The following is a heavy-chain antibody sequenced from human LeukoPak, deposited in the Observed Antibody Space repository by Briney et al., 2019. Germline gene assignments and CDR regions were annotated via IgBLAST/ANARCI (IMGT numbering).Heavy chain of an antibody. CDR1: GFTFRSFS. CDR3: AKDVRSDYFDY. CDR2: ISSSGGYM. J-gene: IGHJ4*02. Sequence: PGGSLRLSCAASGFTFRSFSMNWVRQAPGKGLEWVSAISSSGGYMYYADSVKGRFTISRDNANNSLYLQMDSLRAEDTAVYYCAKDVRSDYFDYWGQGTLVTVSS. V-gene: IGHV3-21*01.